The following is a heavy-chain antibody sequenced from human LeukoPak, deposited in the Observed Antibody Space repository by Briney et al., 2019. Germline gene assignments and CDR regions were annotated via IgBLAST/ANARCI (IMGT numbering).Heavy chain of an antibody. Sequence: PSETLSLTCTVSGGSISSSSYYWGWIRQPPGKGLEWIGSIYYSGSTYYNPSLKSRVTISVDTSKNQSSLKLSSVTAADTAVYYCARGYFDWLYFDYWGQGTLVTVSS. CDR3: ARGYFDWLYFDY. V-gene: IGHV4-39*07. CDR2: IYYSGST. CDR1: GGSISSSSYY. J-gene: IGHJ4*02. D-gene: IGHD3-9*01.